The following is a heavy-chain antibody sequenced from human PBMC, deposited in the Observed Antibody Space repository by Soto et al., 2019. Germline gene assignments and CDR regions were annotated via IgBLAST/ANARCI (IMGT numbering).Heavy chain of an antibody. Sequence: SDTLSLTCTVSGGSISSYYWSWIPQPPGKGLERIGYIYYSGSTNYNPSLKSRVTISVDTSKNQFSLKLSSVTAADTAVYYCARASLTPGIAVAATFDYYYYGMDVWGQGTTVTVSS. D-gene: IGHD6-19*01. CDR1: GGSISSYY. CDR3: ARASLTPGIAVAATFDYYYYGMDV. V-gene: IGHV4-59*01. CDR2: IYYSGST. J-gene: IGHJ6*02.